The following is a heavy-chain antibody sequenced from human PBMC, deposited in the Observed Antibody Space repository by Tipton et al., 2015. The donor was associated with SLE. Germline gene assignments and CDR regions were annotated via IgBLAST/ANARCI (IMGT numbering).Heavy chain of an antibody. CDR1: GGSFSGYY. V-gene: IGHV4-34*01. J-gene: IGHJ5*02. CDR2: INHSGST. Sequence: TLSLTCAVYGGSFSGYYWSWIRQTPGKGLEWIGEINHSGSTNYNPSLMSRVTISVDTSKNQFSLNLSSLTAADTAVYFCARSDYDFWSGHWAVNWFDPWGQGTLVTVSS. CDR3: ARSDYDFWSGHWAVNWFDP. D-gene: IGHD3-3*01.